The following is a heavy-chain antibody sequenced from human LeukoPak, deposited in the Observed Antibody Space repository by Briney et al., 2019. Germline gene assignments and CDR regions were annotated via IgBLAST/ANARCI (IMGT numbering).Heavy chain of an antibody. CDR1: GFTFSSYA. D-gene: IGHD3-22*01. Sequence: PGGSLRLSCAASGFTFSSYAMHWVRQAPGKGLEWVAVISYDGSNKYYADSVKGRFTISRDNSKNTLYLQMNSLRAEDTAVYYCAIVVVITMEYFRHWGQGTLVTVSS. CDR3: AIVVVITMEYFRH. V-gene: IGHV3-30*04. J-gene: IGHJ1*01. CDR2: ISYDGSNK.